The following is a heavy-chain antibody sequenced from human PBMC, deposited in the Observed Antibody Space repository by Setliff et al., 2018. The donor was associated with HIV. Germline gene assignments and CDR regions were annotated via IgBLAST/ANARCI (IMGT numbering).Heavy chain of an antibody. D-gene: IGHD3-3*01. Sequence: SETLSLTCTVSGGSIRSSSYYWGWIRQPPGKGLEWIGSIYYSGSTYYNPSLKSRVTISVDMSNNQFSLKVTSVTAADTAVYYCMRGRSITIFGVAYFDFWGQGTQVTVS. V-gene: IGHV4-39*07. CDR1: GGSIRSSSYY. CDR2: IYYSGST. CDR3: MRGRSITIFGVAYFDF. J-gene: IGHJ4*02.